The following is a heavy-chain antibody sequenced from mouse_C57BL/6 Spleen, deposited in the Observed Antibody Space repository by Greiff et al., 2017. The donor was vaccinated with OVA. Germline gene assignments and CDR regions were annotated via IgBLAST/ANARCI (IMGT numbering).Heavy chain of an antibody. CDR2: INPYNGGT. Sequence: VHVKQSGPVLVKPGASVKMSCKASGYTFTDYYMNWVKQSHGKSLEWIGVINPYNGGTSYNQKFKGKATLTVDKSSSTAYMELNSLTSEDSAVYYCARKEGSLDYWGQGTTLTVSS. CDR3: ARKEGSLDY. J-gene: IGHJ2*01. V-gene: IGHV1-19*01. CDR1: GYTFTDYY.